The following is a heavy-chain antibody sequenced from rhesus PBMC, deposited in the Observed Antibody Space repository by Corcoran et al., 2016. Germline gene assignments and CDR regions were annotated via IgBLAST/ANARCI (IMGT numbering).Heavy chain of an antibody. Sequence: QVQLEQWGEGLVKPSEPLSLTCAVYGGSISGAFYWSWIRQPPGKGLEWLGFIYVNSASTKYNPSLKNRVTSSKDTSKTQFSLNLSSVTAADTAVYYCAREAVGDFDYWGQGVLATVSS. D-gene: IGHD5-24*01. CDR2: IYVNSAST. CDR1: GGSISGAFY. V-gene: IGHV4-73*01. J-gene: IGHJ4*01. CDR3: AREAVGDFDY.